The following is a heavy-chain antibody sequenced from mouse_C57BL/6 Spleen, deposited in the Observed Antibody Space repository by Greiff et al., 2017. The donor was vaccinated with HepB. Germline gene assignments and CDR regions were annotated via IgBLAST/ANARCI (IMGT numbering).Heavy chain of an antibody. J-gene: IGHJ2*01. CDR3: ARGGWLLRGDY. Sequence: VQLQQPGAELVKPGASVKLSCKASGYTFTSYWMQWVKQRPGQGLEWIGEIDPSDSYTNYNQKFKGKATLTVDTSSSTAYMQLSSLTSEDSAVYYCARGGWLLRGDYWGQGTTLTVSS. CDR1: GYTFTSYW. V-gene: IGHV1-50*01. D-gene: IGHD2-3*01. CDR2: IDPSDSYT.